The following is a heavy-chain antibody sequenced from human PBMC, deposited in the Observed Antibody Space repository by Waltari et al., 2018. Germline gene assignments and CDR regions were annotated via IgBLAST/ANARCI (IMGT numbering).Heavy chain of an antibody. J-gene: IGHJ5*02. CDR3: AKDLGSSSWYPGGWFDP. CDR1: GFTFSSYA. V-gene: IGHV3-23*03. CDR2: IYSGGSST. Sequence: EVQLLESGGGLVQPGGSLRLSCAASGFTFSSYAMSWVRQAPGKGLEWVSVIYSGGSSTYYADSVKGRFTITRDNSKNTLYLQMNSLRAEDTAVYYCAKDLGSSSWYPGGWFDPWGQGTQVTVSS. D-gene: IGHD6-13*01.